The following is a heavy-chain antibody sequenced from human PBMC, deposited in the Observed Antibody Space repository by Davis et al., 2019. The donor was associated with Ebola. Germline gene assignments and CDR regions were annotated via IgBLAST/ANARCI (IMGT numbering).Heavy chain of an antibody. CDR1: GFTFSSYS. Sequence: GESLKISCAASGFTFSSYSMNWVRQAPGKGLEWVSYISSSSSTIYYADSVKGRFTISRDNAKNSLYLQMNSLRDEDTAVYYCARGPVAVFDYWGQGTLVTVSS. V-gene: IGHV3-48*02. D-gene: IGHD6-19*01. CDR3: ARGPVAVFDY. J-gene: IGHJ4*02. CDR2: ISSSSSTI.